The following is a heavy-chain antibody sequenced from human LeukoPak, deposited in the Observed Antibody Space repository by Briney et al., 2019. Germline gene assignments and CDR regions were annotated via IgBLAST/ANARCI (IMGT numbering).Heavy chain of an antibody. Sequence: KSSETLSLTCTVSGGSISSYYWSWIRQPPGKGPEWIGYIYYSGSTNYNPSLKSRVTISVDTSKNQFSLKLSSVTAADTAVYYCARQAYRYSGSYSWYFDLWGRGTLVTVSS. J-gene: IGHJ2*01. CDR1: GGSISSYY. D-gene: IGHD1-26*01. CDR2: IYYSGST. CDR3: ARQAYRYSGSYSWYFDL. V-gene: IGHV4-59*08.